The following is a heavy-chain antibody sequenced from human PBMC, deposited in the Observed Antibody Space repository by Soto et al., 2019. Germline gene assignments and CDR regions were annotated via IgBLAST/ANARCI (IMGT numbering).Heavy chain of an antibody. Sequence: GKGLEWMGRIDPSESYTNYSPSFQGHVTISDDRSVSTSFLQWSSLQASDTAMYYCKRQGNNSEQNWFGPWGQGTLVSVSS. J-gene: IGHJ5*02. CDR2: IDPSESYT. CDR3: KRQGNNSEQNWFGP. V-gene: IGHV5-10-1*01. D-gene: IGHD1-20*01.